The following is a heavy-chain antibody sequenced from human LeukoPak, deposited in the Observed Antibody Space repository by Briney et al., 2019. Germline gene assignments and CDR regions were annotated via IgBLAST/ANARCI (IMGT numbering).Heavy chain of an antibody. D-gene: IGHD2-15*01. J-gene: IGHJ4*02. CDR1: GGTFSSYA. V-gene: IGHV1-69*13. CDR3: ARFRPYCSGGSCYSTGTSFFDY. Sequence: SVKVSCKASGGTFSSYAISWVRQAPGQGLEWMGGIIPIFGTANYAQKFQGRVTITADESTSTAYMELSSLRSEDTAVYYCARFRPYCSGGSCYSTGTSFFDYWGQGTLVTVSS. CDR2: IIPIFGTA.